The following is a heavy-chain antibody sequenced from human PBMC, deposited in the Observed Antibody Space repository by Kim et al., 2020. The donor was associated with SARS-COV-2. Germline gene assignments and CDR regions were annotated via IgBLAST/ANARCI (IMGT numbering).Heavy chain of an antibody. Sequence: SLKSRVTISVDKSKNQFSLKLSSVTAADTAVYYCARTYYYDSSGYYSFDYWCQGTLVTVSS. CDR3: ARTYYYDSSGYYSFDY. V-gene: IGHV4-4*02. D-gene: IGHD3-22*01. J-gene: IGHJ4*02.